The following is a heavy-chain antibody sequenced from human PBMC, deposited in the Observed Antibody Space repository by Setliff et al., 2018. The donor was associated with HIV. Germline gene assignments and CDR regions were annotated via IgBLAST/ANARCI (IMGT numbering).Heavy chain of an antibody. D-gene: IGHD1-1*01. CDR2: IIPIFGTA. Sequence: SVKVSCKTTGGTFNIFSITWVRQAPGQGLEWMGRIIPIFGTANYAQKFQGRVTITADKSTSTAYMELSSLRSEDTAVYYCARNPQPTGTPDYYYYYYMDVWGKGTTVTVSS. V-gene: IGHV1-69*06. J-gene: IGHJ6*03. CDR1: GGTFNIFS. CDR3: ARNPQPTGTPDYYYYYYMDV.